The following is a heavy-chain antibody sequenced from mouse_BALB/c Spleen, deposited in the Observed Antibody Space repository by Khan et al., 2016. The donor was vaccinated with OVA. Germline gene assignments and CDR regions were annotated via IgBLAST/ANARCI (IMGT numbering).Heavy chain of an antibody. V-gene: IGHV3-2*02. D-gene: IGHD1-1*02. J-gene: IGHJ1*01. Sequence: EVELVESGPGLVKPSQSLSLTCTVTGYSITSDYAWNWIRQFPGNKLEWMGYISYSGSTSYNPSLKSRISITRDTSKNQFFLQLNSVTNGDTATYYCARRAYYANWYFDVWGAGTTVTVSS. CDR2: ISYSGST. CDR1: GYSITSDYA. CDR3: ARRAYYANWYFDV.